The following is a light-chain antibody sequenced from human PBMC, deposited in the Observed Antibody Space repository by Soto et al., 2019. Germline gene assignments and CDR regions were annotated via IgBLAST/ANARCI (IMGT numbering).Light chain of an antibody. V-gene: IGKV1-5*01. CDR3: QQYKSYWT. CDR1: QTVERW. Sequence: DIQMTQAPSNLWASVGGRVTITCRASQTVERWLAWYQQKPGNAPNLLISDVSSLERGVPYRLSGSGPATEFTLTISSVQPDDFAPYHCQQYKSYWTFSQGTKVDIK. CDR2: DVS. J-gene: IGKJ1*01.